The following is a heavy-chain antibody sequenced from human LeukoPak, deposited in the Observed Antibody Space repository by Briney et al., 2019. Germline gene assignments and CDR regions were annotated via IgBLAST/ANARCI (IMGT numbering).Heavy chain of an antibody. CDR3: ARTGLSGYFDY. J-gene: IGHJ4*02. V-gene: IGHV3-21*01. CDR1: GFTFTSYS. CDR2: IISSSSYI. Sequence: GGSLRLSCAASGFTFTSYSMNWVGQAPGKGLEWVASIISSSSYIYYAHSLKGRFTISRDNAKNSLYLQMNSLRAEDTAVYYCARTGLSGYFDYWGQGTLVTVSS. D-gene: IGHD3-3*01.